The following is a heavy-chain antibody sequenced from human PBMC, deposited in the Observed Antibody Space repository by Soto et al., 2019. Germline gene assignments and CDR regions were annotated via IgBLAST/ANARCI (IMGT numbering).Heavy chain of an antibody. Sequence: ASVKVSCKASGGTFSSYAISWVRQAPGQGLEWMGGIIPIFGTANYAQKFQGRVTITADESTSTAYMELSSLRSEDTAVYYCARDHYEHYNWNDEDLEKPDYYYGMDVWGQGTTVTVSS. V-gene: IGHV1-69*13. D-gene: IGHD1-20*01. CDR3: ARDHYEHYNWNDEDLEKPDYYYGMDV. CDR1: GGTFSSYA. CDR2: IIPIFGTA. J-gene: IGHJ6*02.